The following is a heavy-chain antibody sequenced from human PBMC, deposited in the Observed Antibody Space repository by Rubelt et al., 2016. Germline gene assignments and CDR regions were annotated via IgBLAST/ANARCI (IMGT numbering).Heavy chain of an antibody. D-gene: IGHD6-13*01. J-gene: IGHJ5*02. CDR3: AKVSSWSYNWFDP. Sequence: VQLVESGGGVVQPGRSLRLSCVASGFTFSSHAMHWVRQAPGKGLEWVSAISGSGGSTFFADSVNGRFTISRDNAKNTLYLHRNSLKDEDTAVYYCAKVSSWSYNWFDPGAREPWSPSPQ. CDR2: ISGSGGST. V-gene: IGHV3-23*04. CDR1: GFTFSSHA.